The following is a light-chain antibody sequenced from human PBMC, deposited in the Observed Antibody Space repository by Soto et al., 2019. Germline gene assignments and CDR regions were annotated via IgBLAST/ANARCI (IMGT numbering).Light chain of an antibody. V-gene: IGKV1-39*01. Sequence: DIRMTKSPSSLSSSVADRAAVTCRASQSISSYLNWYQQKPGKAPKLLIYAASSLQSGVPSRFSGSGSGTDFTLTISSLQPEDFATYYCQQSYSTLTCGPGTKGDIK. CDR2: AAS. CDR3: QQSYSTLT. J-gene: IGKJ3*01. CDR1: QSISSY.